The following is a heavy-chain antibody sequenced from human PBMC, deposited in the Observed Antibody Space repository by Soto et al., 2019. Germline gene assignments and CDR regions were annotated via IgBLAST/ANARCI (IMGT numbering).Heavy chain of an antibody. V-gene: IGHV3-49*04. J-gene: IGHJ6*02. CDR2: IRSKAYGGTT. CDR1: GFTFGDYA. CDR3: TSPHLYYYYGMDV. Sequence: GGSLRLSCTASGFTFGDYAMSWVRQAPGKGLEWVGFIRSKAYGGTTEYAASVKGRFTISRDDSKSIAYLQMNSLKTEDTAVYYCTSPHLYYYYGMDVWGQGTTVTVSS.